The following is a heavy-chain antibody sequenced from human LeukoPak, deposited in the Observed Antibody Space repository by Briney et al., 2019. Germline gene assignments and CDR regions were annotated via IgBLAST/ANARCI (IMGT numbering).Heavy chain of an antibody. D-gene: IGHD2-2*01. CDR1: GYPISSGYY. V-gene: IGHV4-38-2*02. CDR3: ARDRGKGGLPAAINS. J-gene: IGHJ4*02. CDR2: IYHSGST. Sequence: SGTLSLTCTVSGYPISSGYYWGWIRQPPGKGLEWIGSIYHSGSTYYNPSLKSRVTISVDTSQNQFSLKLSSVTAADTAVYYCARDRGKGGLPAAINSWGQGTLVTVSS.